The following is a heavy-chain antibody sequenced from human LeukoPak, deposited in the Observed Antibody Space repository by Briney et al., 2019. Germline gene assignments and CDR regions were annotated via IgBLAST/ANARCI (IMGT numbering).Heavy chain of an antibody. D-gene: IGHD6-19*01. Sequence: GGSLRLSCAASGFTFSDYYMSWIRQAPGKGLEWVSYISSSSSYTNYADSVKGRFTISRDNAKNSLYLQMNSLRAEDAAVYYCGKKTGYSSGWYLESWGQGTLVTVSS. J-gene: IGHJ4*02. CDR3: GKKTGYSSGWYLES. V-gene: IGHV3-11*03. CDR1: GFTFSDYY. CDR2: ISSSSSYT.